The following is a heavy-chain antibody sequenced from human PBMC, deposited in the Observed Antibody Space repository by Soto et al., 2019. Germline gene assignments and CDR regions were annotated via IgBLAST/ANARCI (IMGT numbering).Heavy chain of an antibody. Sequence: EVQLVESGGGLVKPGGSLRLSCAFTFSTYSLNWVRQAPGKGLEWVSSISSSSSYIKYADSVKGRFTISRDNAKNSLDIQMSSPRAEDTAVYYCARDQGGSYDSWFVPWGQGTLVTVSS. J-gene: IGHJ5*02. CDR1: TFSTYS. CDR3: ARDQGGSYDSWFVP. V-gene: IGHV3-21*01. D-gene: IGHD1-26*01. CDR2: ISSSSSYI.